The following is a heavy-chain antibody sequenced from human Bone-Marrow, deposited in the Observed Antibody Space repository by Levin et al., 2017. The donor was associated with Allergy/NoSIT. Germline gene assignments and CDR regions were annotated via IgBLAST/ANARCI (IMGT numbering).Heavy chain of an antibody. Sequence: PGGSLRLSCAVSGFNFDDYVMHWVRQAPGKGLEWVSGIGWNGNVLGYSDSVSGRFTISRDNAKMSLYLEMNSLRSDDTAFYYCATDYRIYTVTGAFRVWGRGTSVTVSS. V-gene: IGHV3-9*01. J-gene: IGHJ3*01. D-gene: IGHD3-16*02. CDR2: IGWNGNVL. CDR1: GFNFDDYV. CDR3: ATDYRIYTVTGAFRV.